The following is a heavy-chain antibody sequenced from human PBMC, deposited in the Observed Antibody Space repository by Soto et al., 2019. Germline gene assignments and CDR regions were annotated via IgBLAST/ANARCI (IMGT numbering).Heavy chain of an antibody. CDR1: GFTFSTYA. J-gene: IGHJ4*02. Sequence: EVQLLDSGGGLVQPGGSLRLSCIASGFTFSTYAMSWVRQAPGKGLEWVSGIGGNGATTRYADSVKGRFTISRDNSKNTVYLQMNNLRVVDTAVYYCAKTLYGGCDYWGRGTLVTVSS. V-gene: IGHV3-23*01. D-gene: IGHD5-12*01. CDR3: AKTLYGGCDY. CDR2: IGGNGATT.